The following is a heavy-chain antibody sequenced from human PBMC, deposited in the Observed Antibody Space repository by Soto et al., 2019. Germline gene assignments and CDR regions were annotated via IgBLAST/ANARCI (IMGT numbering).Heavy chain of an antibody. Sequence: GGSLRLSCAASGFTFDDYAMHWVRQAPGKGLEWVSGISWNSGSIGYADSVKGRFTISRDNAKNSLYLQMNSLRAEDTALYYCTKGSHIVYYYYMEVWGKGTTVTVSS. CDR3: TKGSHIVYYYYMEV. J-gene: IGHJ6*03. CDR1: GFTFDDYA. D-gene: IGHD3-16*02. CDR2: ISWNSGSI. V-gene: IGHV3-9*01.